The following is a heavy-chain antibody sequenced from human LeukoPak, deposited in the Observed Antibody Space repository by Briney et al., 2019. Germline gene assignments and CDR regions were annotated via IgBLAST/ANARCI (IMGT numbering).Heavy chain of an antibody. J-gene: IGHJ6*03. D-gene: IGHD5-12*01. Sequence: SETLSLTCAVYGGSFSGYYWGWIRQPPGKGLEWIGSIYYSGSTYYNPSLKSRVTISVDTSKNQFSLKLSSVTAADTAVYYCANVDIVLYYMDVWGKGTTVTISS. CDR3: ANVDIVLYYMDV. CDR2: IYYSGST. CDR1: GGSFSGYY. V-gene: IGHV4-39*01.